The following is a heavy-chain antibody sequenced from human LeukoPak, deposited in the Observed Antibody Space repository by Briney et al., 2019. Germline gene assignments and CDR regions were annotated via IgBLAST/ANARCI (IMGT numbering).Heavy chain of an antibody. CDR1: GGSFSGYY. CDR3: AGGLEKWGYFDY. D-gene: IGHD3-16*01. J-gene: IGHJ4*02. V-gene: IGHV4-34*01. Sequence: SETLSLTCAVYGGSFSGYYWSWIRQPPGKGLEWIGEINHSGSTNYNPSLKSRVTISVDTSKNQFSLKLSSVTAADTAVYYCAGGLEKWGYFDYWGQGTLVTVSS. CDR2: INHSGST.